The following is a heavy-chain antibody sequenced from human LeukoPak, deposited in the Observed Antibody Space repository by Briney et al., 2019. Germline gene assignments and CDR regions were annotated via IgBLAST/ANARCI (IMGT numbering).Heavy chain of an antibody. D-gene: IGHD6-19*01. CDR2: ISYDGSNK. CDR1: GFTFSSYW. Sequence: GGSLRLSCAASGFTFSSYWMSWVRQAPGKGLEWVAVISYDGSNKYYADSVKGRFTISRDNSKNTLYLQMNSLRAEDTAVYYCARGLMSSAVAGTDYWGQGTLVTVSS. CDR3: ARGLMSSAVAGTDY. J-gene: IGHJ4*02. V-gene: IGHV3-30*03.